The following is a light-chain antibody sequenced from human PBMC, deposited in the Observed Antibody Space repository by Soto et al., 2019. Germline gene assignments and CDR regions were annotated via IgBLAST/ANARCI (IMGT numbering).Light chain of an antibody. CDR1: SSDVGGYNY. V-gene: IGLV2-8*01. Sequence: QSVLSQPPSACWSPGQAVSISCTGTSSDVGGYNYVSWYQQHPGKAPKLMIYEVNKRPSGVPDRFSGSKSGNTASLTVSGLQAEDEADYYCSSYAGSTNVFGTGTKVTVL. CDR3: SSYAGSTNV. CDR2: EVN. J-gene: IGLJ1*01.